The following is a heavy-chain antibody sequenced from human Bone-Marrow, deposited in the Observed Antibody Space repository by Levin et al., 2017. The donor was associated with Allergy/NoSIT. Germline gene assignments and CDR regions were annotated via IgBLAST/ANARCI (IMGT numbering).Heavy chain of an antibody. D-gene: IGHD1-14*01. CDR1: GYTFTYYY. V-gene: IGHV1-2*02. CDR3: ARGITSRGATGYYYYYALDV. CDR2: INPNRGAT. J-gene: IGHJ6*02. Sequence: GGSLRLSCKASGYTFTYYYLHWVRQAPGQGLEWMGWINPNRGATNYAQKFQGRVTITRDTSMNTAYMEMIYLGSDDTAVYYCARGITSRGATGYYYYYALDVWGHGTMVAVS.